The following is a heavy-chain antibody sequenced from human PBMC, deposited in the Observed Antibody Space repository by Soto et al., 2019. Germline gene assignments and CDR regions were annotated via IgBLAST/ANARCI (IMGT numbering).Heavy chain of an antibody. CDR2: INPSGGST. D-gene: IGHD3-22*01. Sequence: ASVKVSCKASGYTFTSYYMHWVRQAPGQGLEWMGIINPSGGSTSYAQKFQGRVTMTRDTSTSTVYMELSSLRSEDTAVYYCASEVYYDSSGYYYSYFDYWGQGTLVTVSS. J-gene: IGHJ4*02. V-gene: IGHV1-46*01. CDR3: ASEVYYDSSGYYYSYFDY. CDR1: GYTFTSYY.